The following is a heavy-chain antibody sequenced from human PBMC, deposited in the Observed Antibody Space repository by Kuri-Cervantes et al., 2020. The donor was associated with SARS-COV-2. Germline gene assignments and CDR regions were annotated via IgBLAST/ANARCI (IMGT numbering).Heavy chain of an antibody. CDR2: ISGSRSYI. J-gene: IGHJ6*03. Sequence: GGSLRLSCVASGFTFSSYTLTWVRQAPGKALEWVLSISGSRSYIYYADSVKGRFTNSTDKAENSLYLQMNSLRGEDTAMYYCARVAGEGPIYYYYMDVWGEGTTVTVSS. D-gene: IGHD2-21*01. CDR3: ARVAGEGPIYYYYMDV. CDR1: GFTFSSYT. V-gene: IGHV3-21*01.